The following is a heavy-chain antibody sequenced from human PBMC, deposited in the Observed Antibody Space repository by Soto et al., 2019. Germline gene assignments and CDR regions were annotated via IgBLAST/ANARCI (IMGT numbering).Heavy chain of an antibody. CDR2: IYFTGNT. D-gene: IGHD6-25*01. V-gene: IGHV4-39*01. CDR1: GGSITSSSHF. J-gene: IGHJ5*02. Sequence: SETLSLTCTASGGSITSSSHFWGWVRQPPGKGLEWIGTIYFTGNTYYTPSLKSRLTMSIDTSKNEFSLRLSSVTAADTAVYYCAGQTFTIAAASYGRSNWFDPWGPGTLVTVSS. CDR3: AGQTFTIAAASYGRSNWFDP.